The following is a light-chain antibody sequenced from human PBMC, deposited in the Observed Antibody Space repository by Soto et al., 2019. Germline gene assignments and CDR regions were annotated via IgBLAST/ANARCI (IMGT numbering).Light chain of an antibody. V-gene: IGKV1-39*01. CDR2: AAS. CDR3: QQSYSTPFSA. CDR1: QSISSY. J-gene: IGKJ4*01. Sequence: DIQMTQSPSSLSASVGDRVTITCRASQSISSYLNWYQQKPGKAPKLLIYAASSLQSGVPSRFSGSGSGTDFTLTISSLQPEDFATYYCQQSYSTPFSALGGGTKVDIK.